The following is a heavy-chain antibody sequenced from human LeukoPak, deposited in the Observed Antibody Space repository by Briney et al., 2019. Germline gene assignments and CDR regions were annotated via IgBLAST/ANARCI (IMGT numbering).Heavy chain of an antibody. Sequence: ASVKVSCKASGYTFTGYYMHWVRQAPGQGLEWMGWINPNSGGTNYAQKFQGRVTMTRDTSISTAYMELRSLRSDDTAVYYCARERGYSYGDPDAFDIWGQGTMVTVSS. V-gene: IGHV1-2*02. CDR3: ARERGYSYGDPDAFDI. CDR1: GYTFTGYY. J-gene: IGHJ3*02. D-gene: IGHD5-18*01. CDR2: INPNSGGT.